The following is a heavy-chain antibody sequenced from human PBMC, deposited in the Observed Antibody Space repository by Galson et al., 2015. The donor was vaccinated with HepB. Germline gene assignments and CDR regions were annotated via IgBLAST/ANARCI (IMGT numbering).Heavy chain of an antibody. CDR3: AKGDTGILHAHDY. V-gene: IGHV3-30*18. CDR2: ISYDGSNE. Sequence: SLRLSCAASGFTFSSYDMHWVRQAPGKGLEWVALISYDGSNESYADSVKGRFTISRDNSKNTLYLQMNSLRAEDTAVYYCAKGDTGILHAHDYWGQGTLVTVSS. CDR1: GFTFSSYD. D-gene: IGHD2-21*02. J-gene: IGHJ4*02.